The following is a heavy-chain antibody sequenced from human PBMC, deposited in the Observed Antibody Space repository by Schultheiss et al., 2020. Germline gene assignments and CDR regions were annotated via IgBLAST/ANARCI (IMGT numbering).Heavy chain of an antibody. CDR2: ISGSGGST. V-gene: IGHV3-23*01. CDR3: TRAGYSSGWLNYYGMDV. J-gene: IGHJ6*02. Sequence: GGSLRLSCAASGFTFSSYAMHWVRQAPGKGLEWVSAISGSGGSTYYADSVKGRFTISRDNSKNTLYLQMNSLKTEDTAVYYCTRAGYSSGWLNYYGMDVWGQGTTVTVSS. D-gene: IGHD6-19*01. CDR1: GFTFSSYA.